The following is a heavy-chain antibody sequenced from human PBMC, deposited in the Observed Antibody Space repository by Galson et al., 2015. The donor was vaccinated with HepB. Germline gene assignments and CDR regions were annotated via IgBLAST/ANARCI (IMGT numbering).Heavy chain of an antibody. CDR3: AVSDVDTSENAFDI. CDR2: IYYSGST. Sequence: ETLSLTCTVSGGSVSSSSYYWGWIRQPPGKGLEWIGSIYYSGSTYYNPSLKSRVTISVDTSKNQFSLKLSSVTAADTAVYYCAVSDVDTSENAFDIWGQGTMVTVSS. D-gene: IGHD5-18*01. CDR1: GGSVSSSSYY. V-gene: IGHV4-39*01. J-gene: IGHJ3*02.